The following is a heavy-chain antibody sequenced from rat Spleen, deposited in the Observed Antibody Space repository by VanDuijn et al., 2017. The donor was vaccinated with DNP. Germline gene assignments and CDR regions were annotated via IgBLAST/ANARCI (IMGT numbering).Heavy chain of an antibody. Sequence: EVQLVESGGGLVQPGRSLKLSCAASGFTFSAYNMAWVRQAPKKGLEWIAPISYDGSSTYNRDSVKGRFTISRDNAKSTLYLQLDSLRSEDTATYYCARQAGPYYFDYWGQGVMVTVSS. CDR1: GFTFSAYN. D-gene: IGHD4-6*01. J-gene: IGHJ2*01. V-gene: IGHV5-7*01. CDR2: ISYDGSST. CDR3: ARQAGPYYFDY.